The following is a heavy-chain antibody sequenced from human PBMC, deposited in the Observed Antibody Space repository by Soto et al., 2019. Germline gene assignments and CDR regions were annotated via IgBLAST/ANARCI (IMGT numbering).Heavy chain of an antibody. V-gene: IGHV4-61*01. J-gene: IGHJ4*02. CDR3: ARVLRELLLFDY. CDR2: IYYSGST. CDR1: GGSVSSGSYY. D-gene: IGHD1-26*01. Sequence: QVQLQESGPGLVKPSETLSLTCTVSGGSVSSGSYYWSWIRQPPGKGLEWIGYIYYSGSTNYNPSLKSRVTISVDTSKNQFSLKLSSVTAADTAVYYCARVLRELLLFDYRGQGTLVTVSS.